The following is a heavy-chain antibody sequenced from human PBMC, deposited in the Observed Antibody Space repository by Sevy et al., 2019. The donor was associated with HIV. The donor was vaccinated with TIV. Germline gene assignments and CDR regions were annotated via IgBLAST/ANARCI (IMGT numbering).Heavy chain of an antibody. J-gene: IGHJ6*02. D-gene: IGHD2-8*02. V-gene: IGHV3-23*01. CDR2: LIGGGSRT. CDR3: AKRRVQSGLSGGGANYGMDV. Sequence: ETLSLTCAASGFPFSNFAMSWVRQAPGKGLEWVSTLIGGGSRTYYADSVTGRFIISRDNSRNTLYLQMNSLRAEDTAIYYCAKRRVQSGLSGGGANYGMDVCGRGTTVTSP. CDR1: GFPFSNFA.